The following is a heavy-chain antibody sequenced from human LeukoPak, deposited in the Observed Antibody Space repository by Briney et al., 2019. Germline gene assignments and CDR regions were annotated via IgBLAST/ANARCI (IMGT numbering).Heavy chain of an antibody. D-gene: IGHD6-13*01. CDR1: GYTLTELS. V-gene: IGHV1-24*01. J-gene: IGHJ6*02. CDR3: ATEVNKAIAPGVPYFYGMDV. Sequence: VASVKVSCKVPGYTLTELSMHWVRQAPGKGLEWMGGFDPEDGETIYAQKFQGRVTMTEDTSTDTAYMELSSLRSEDTAVYYCATEVNKAIAPGVPYFYGMDVWGQGTTVTVSS. CDR2: FDPEDGET.